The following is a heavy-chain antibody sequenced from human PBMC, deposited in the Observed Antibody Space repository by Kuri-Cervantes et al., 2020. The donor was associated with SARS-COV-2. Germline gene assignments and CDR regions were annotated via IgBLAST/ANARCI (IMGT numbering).Heavy chain of an antibody. CDR3: TTQSGGGGFGY. CDR2: ISSSGSTI. CDR1: GFTFSDYY. V-gene: IGHV3-11*01. D-gene: IGHD3-16*01. J-gene: IGHJ4*02. Sequence: GESLKISCAASGFTFSDYYMSWIRQAPGKGLEWVSYISSSGSTIYYADSVKGRSTISRDNAKNSLYLQMNSLKAEDTAVYYCTTQSGGGGFGYWGQGTLVTVSS.